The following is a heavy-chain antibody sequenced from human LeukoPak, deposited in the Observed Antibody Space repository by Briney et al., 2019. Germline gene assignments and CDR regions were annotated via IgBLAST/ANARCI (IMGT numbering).Heavy chain of an antibody. CDR2: IYYSGST. CDR3: ATAEYSSSWYGGYYYYYMDV. J-gene: IGHJ6*03. V-gene: IGHV4-59*11. CDR1: GGSISSHY. Sequence: PSETLSLTCTVSGGSISSHYWSWIRQPPGKGLEWIGYIYYSGSTNYNPPLKSRVTISVDTSKNQFSLKLSSVTAADTAVYYCATAEYSSSWYGGYYYYYMDVWGKGTTVTVSS. D-gene: IGHD6-13*01.